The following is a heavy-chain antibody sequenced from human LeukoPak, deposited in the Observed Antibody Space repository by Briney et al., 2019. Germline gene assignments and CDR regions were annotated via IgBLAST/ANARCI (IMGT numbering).Heavy chain of an antibody. D-gene: IGHD6-6*01. CDR3: ARDALSSSSSGLYYYYMDV. CDR1: GYTFTSYG. Sequence: GGSVKVSCKASGYTFTSYGISWVRQAPGQGLEWMGWMNPNSGNTGYAQKFQGRVTITRNTSISTAYMELSSLRSEDTAVYYCARDALSSSSSGLYYYYMDVWGKGTTVTVSS. J-gene: IGHJ6*03. CDR2: MNPNSGNT. V-gene: IGHV1-8*03.